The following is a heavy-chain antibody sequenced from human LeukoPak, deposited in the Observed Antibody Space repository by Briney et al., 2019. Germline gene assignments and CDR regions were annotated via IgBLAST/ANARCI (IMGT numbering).Heavy chain of an antibody. CDR1: GGSISNYY. V-gene: IGHV4-4*07. Sequence: SETLSLTCTVSGGSISNYYWSWIRQPAGKGLEWIGRLSPSGSGDFNPSLQSRVTISVDTSKNQFSLKLSSVTAADTAVYYCATRDYYDSSAEDAFDIWGQGTMVTVSS. CDR2: LSPSGSG. J-gene: IGHJ3*02. D-gene: IGHD3-22*01. CDR3: ATRDYYDSSAEDAFDI.